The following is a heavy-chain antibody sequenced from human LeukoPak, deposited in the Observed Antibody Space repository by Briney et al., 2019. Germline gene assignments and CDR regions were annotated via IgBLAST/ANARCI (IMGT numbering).Heavy chain of an antibody. J-gene: IGHJ6*03. CDR1: GFTFSDYY. Sequence: PGRSLRLSCAASGFTFSDYYMSWVRQAPGKGLEWVGFIRSRAYGATTEYAASVKGRFTISRDDSKSIAYLQMNSLKTEDSALYYCSRADYYGSGSPIRLDVCGKGTTVTVS. CDR3: SRADYYGSGSPIRLDV. D-gene: IGHD3-10*01. CDR2: IRSRAYGATT. V-gene: IGHV3-49*04.